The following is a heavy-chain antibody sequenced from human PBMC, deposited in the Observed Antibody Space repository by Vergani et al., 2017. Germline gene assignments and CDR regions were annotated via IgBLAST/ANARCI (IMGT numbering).Heavy chain of an antibody. D-gene: IGHD6-13*01. CDR1: GFTFSSYG. J-gene: IGHJ6*02. CDR3: ARDIGQQLGWGSYGMDV. CDR2: IWYDGSNK. V-gene: IGHV3-33*01. Sequence: QVQLVESGGGVVQPGRSLRLSFAASGFTFSSYGMHWVRQAPGKGLEWVAVIWYDGSNKYYADSVKGRFTISRDNSKNTLYLQMNSLRAEDTAVYYCARDIGQQLGWGSYGMDVWGQGTTVTVSS.